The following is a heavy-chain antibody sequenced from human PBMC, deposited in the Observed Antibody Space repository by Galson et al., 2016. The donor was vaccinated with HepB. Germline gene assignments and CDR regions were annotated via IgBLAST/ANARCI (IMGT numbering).Heavy chain of an antibody. CDR3: ARDYGGNGGFDY. V-gene: IGHV3-30*03. Sequence: SLRLSCAASGFTFSSYGMHWVRQAPGKGLEWVAVISYDATNKYYADSVKGRFTISRDNSKNTLYLQMNSLRAEDTAIYYCARDYGGNGGFDYWGQGTLVTVSS. CDR2: ISYDATNK. D-gene: IGHD4-23*01. J-gene: IGHJ4*02. CDR1: GFTFSSYG.